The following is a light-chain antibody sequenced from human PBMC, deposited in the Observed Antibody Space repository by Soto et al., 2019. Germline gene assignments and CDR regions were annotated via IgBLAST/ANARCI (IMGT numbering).Light chain of an antibody. CDR2: GAS. V-gene: IGKV3-20*01. J-gene: IGKJ1*01. Sequence: EILLTQSPDSLSLSPGDRATLSCRASQSFSSTFFAWYQQKPGQAPRLLIYGASSRATGIPDRFSGSGSGTAFTLTISRLEPEEFAVYYCQQYASSVTFGQGTKVEIK. CDR1: QSFSSTF. CDR3: QQYASSVT.